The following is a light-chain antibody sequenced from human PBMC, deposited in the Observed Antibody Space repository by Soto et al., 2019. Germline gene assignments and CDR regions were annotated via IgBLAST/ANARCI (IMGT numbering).Light chain of an antibody. J-gene: IGKJ3*01. CDR3: QNYNSDPFT. Sequence: DIQMTQSPSSLSASVGDRVVITCRASQGISNYLAWYQHKPGKVPKVLIYAASTLQSGVPSRFSGSASGTDFTLTISSLQPEDVAVYYCQNYNSDPFTFGPGTKVDVK. V-gene: IGKV1-27*01. CDR2: AAS. CDR1: QGISNY.